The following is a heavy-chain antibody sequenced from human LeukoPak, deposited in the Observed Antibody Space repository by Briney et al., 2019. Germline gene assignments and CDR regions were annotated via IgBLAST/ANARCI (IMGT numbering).Heavy chain of an antibody. V-gene: IGHV3-7*01. CDR1: GFTFSSYA. Sequence: GGSLRLSCAASGFTFSSYAMSWVRQAPGKGLEWVANIKQDGTEKYYVDSVKGRFTISRDNAKNSLYLEMNSLRAEDTAVYYCARDEVYSSGWQYFNYWGQGTLVTVSS. CDR2: IKQDGTEK. J-gene: IGHJ4*02. CDR3: ARDEVYSSGWQYFNY. D-gene: IGHD3-22*01.